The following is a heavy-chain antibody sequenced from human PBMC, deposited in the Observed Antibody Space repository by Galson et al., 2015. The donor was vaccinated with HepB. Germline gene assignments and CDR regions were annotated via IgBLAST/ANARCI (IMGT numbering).Heavy chain of an antibody. CDR3: AKDRGDRDPSIKSKWYGWYQFDS. CDR2: ITGSGGTT. Sequence: SLRLSCAASGFTFNNSAMNWVRQAPGKGLEWISAITGSGGTTYYADSVKGRFAISRDNSKNTLYLQMNSLRAEDTAVYYCAKDRGDRDPSIKSKWYGWYQFDSWGQGTLVTVSS. J-gene: IGHJ4*02. V-gene: IGHV3-23*01. D-gene: IGHD6-19*01. CDR1: GFTFNNSA.